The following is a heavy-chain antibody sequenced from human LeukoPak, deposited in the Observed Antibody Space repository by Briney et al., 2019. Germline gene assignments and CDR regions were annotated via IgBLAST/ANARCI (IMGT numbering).Heavy chain of an antibody. CDR2: IWYDGSNK. CDR3: ARAEIYSSGWYDY. Sequence: PGGSLRLSCAASGFTFSSYGMHWVRQAPGKGLEWVAVIWYDGSNKYYADSVKGRFTISRDNSKNTLYLQMNSLRAEDTAAYYCARAEIYSSGWYDYWGQGTLVTVSS. J-gene: IGHJ4*02. D-gene: IGHD6-19*01. CDR1: GFTFSSYG. V-gene: IGHV3-33*01.